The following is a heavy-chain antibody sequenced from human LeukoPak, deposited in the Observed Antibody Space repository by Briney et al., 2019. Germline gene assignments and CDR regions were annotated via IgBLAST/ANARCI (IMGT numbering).Heavy chain of an antibody. Sequence: SETLSLTCAVYGGSFSGYYWSWIRQPPGKGLEWIGEINHSGSTNYNPSLKSRVTISVDTSRNQFSLKLSSVTAADTAVYYCASGRVYYDYWGQGTLVTVSP. CDR3: ASGRVYYDY. CDR2: INHSGST. V-gene: IGHV4-34*01. D-gene: IGHD3-22*01. J-gene: IGHJ4*02. CDR1: GGSFSGYY.